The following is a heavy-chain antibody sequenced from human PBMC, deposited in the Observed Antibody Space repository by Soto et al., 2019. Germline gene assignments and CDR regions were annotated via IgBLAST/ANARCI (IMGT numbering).Heavy chain of an antibody. CDR2: INHRGST. Sequence: SEPLSLTRGGYNGSLSTDFCSWIRQSPVKGLGWIGEINHRGSTNYNPSLKSRVSISIDMSQNQVSLKVTSVTAADTAMYYCAPGRSYLFNSWGQGTPVTVSS. J-gene: IGHJ1*01. CDR3: APGRSYLFNS. D-gene: IGHD3-16*02. CDR1: NGSLSTDF. V-gene: IGHV4-34*01.